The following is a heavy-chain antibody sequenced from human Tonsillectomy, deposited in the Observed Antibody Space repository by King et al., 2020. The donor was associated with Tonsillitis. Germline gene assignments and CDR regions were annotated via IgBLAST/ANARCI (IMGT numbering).Heavy chain of an antibody. CDR3: ARARTGRAYWYFDL. CDR2: IYYSGST. Sequence: QLQESGPGLVKPSETLSLTCTVSGGSISSYYWSWLRQPPGKGLEWIGYIYYSGSTNYNPSLKSRVTISVDTSKNQFSLKLSSVTAADTAVYYCARARTGRAYWYFDLWGRGTLVTVSS. CDR1: GGSISSYY. D-gene: IGHD1-1*01. J-gene: IGHJ2*01. V-gene: IGHV4-59*01.